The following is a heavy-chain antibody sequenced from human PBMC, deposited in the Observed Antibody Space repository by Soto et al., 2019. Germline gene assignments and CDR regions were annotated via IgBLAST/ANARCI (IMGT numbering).Heavy chain of an antibody. V-gene: IGHV3-23*01. Sequence: EVQLLESGGCLVQPGGSLVRSCAASRFTFSSYAISWVRQAPGKGLEWVSSISGGGNDAYYADSVKGRFTISRDNSNNTLYLQMSSLRADDTAVYYCPRSLFLASTATEHFDYWGQGALVTVSS. CDR1: RFTFSSYA. J-gene: IGHJ4*02. D-gene: IGHD3-3*02. CDR3: PRSLFLASTATEHFDY. CDR2: ISGGGNDA.